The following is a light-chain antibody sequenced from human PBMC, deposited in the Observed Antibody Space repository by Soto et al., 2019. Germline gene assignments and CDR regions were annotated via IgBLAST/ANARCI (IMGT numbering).Light chain of an antibody. J-gene: IGLJ2*01. Sequence: QSALTQPASVSASPGQSITISCTGTSSDVGGYKYVSWYQQHPGKAPKLMIYDVSTRPSGVSDRFSGSKSGNTASLTISGLQADDEADYYCSSYTSSSTVVFGGGTKVTVL. CDR2: DVS. CDR1: SSDVGGYKY. V-gene: IGLV2-14*03. CDR3: SSYTSSSTVV.